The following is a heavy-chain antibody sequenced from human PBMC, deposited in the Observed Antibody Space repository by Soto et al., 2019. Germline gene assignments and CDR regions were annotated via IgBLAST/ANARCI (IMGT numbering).Heavy chain of an antibody. CDR1: GYRFVENY. CDR3: ARVHCGGDCRPGEWFYYYGMDV. D-gene: IGHD2-21*01. CDR2: INPKGGGS. J-gene: IGHJ6*02. Sequence: APVKVSCKASGYRFVENYIHWERQAPGQGLEWMGIINPKGGGSKYAQKFQGRVTMTMDTSTSTVYMDLRSLTSEDTAVYYCARVHCGGDCRPGEWFYYYGMDVWG. V-gene: IGHV1-46*01.